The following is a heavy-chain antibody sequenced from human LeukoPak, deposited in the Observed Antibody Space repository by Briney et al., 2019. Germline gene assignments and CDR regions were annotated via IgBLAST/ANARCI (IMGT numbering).Heavy chain of an antibody. J-gene: IGHJ4*02. Sequence: PSETLSLTFTVSGGSISSSSYYWGWTRQPPGKGLEWIGSIYYSGSTYYNPSLKSRVTISVDTSKNQFSLKLSSVTAADTAVYYCARNIVATIGYFDYWGQGTLVTVSS. CDR1: GGSISSSSYY. CDR3: ARNIVATIGYFDY. V-gene: IGHV4-39*07. CDR2: IYYSGST. D-gene: IGHD5-12*01.